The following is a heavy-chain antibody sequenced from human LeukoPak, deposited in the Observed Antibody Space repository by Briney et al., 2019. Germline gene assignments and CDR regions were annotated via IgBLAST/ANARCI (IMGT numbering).Heavy chain of an antibody. CDR3: AKDLSRVVTPRLDY. Sequence: GGSLRLSCVASGFPFSSYWMTWVRQAPGKGREWVANIKQDGSKKSYVDSVKGRFTISRDNAKNSLYLQMNSLRAEDTAVYYCAKDLSRVVTPRLDYWGQGTLVTVSS. D-gene: IGHD2-21*02. J-gene: IGHJ4*02. V-gene: IGHV3-7*01. CDR2: IKQDGSKK. CDR1: GFPFSSYW.